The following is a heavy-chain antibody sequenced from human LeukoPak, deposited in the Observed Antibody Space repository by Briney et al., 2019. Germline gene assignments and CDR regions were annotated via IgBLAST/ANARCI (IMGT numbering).Heavy chain of an antibody. V-gene: IGHV3-30*18. Sequence: PGGSLRLSCAASGFTFSSYGMHWVRQAPGKGLEWVAVISYDGSNKYYADSVKGRFTISRDNSKNTLYLQMNSLRAEDTAVYYCAKASLNTGAFDYWGQGTLVTVSS. J-gene: IGHJ4*02. CDR3: AKASLNTGAFDY. CDR2: ISYDGSNK. CDR1: GFTFSSYG. D-gene: IGHD2-8*02.